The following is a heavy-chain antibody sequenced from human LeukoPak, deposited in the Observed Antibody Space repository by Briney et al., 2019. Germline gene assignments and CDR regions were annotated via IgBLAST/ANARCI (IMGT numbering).Heavy chain of an antibody. J-gene: IGHJ4*02. V-gene: IGHV4-34*01. CDR1: GGSFDGYS. CDR3: ATAGYSSGWYVGRFDY. D-gene: IGHD6-19*01. Sequence: SETLSLTCGIYGGSFDGYSWSWIRQSPGKGLEWIGEINLGGSTTYNPSLKSRVTMTIDTSKREVCLKLTSVTAADTAVYYCATAGYSSGWYVGRFDYWGQGTLVTVSS. CDR2: INLGGST.